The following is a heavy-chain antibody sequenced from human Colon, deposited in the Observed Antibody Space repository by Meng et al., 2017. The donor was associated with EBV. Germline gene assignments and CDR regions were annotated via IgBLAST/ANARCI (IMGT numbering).Heavy chain of an antibody. CDR3: ARGWSRDGYNTPDY. CDR2: INAGNGNT. V-gene: IGHV1-3*01. J-gene: IGHJ4*02. D-gene: IGHD5-24*01. Sequence: QVQLVQSGAEVKKPGAPVNISCXTSGYTFTSYAMHWVRQAPGQGLEWMGWINAGNGNTKYSQKFQGRVTVATDTSASTVYMELSSLTSEDTALYYCARGWSRDGYNTPDYWGQGTLVTVSS. CDR1: GYTFTSYA.